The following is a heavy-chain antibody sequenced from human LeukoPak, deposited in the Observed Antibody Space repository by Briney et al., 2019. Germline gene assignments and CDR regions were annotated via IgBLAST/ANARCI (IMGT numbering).Heavy chain of an antibody. Sequence: GGSLRLSCAASGFTFDDYAMHWVRQAPGKGLEWVSLISGDGGSTYYADSVKGRFTISRDNSKNSLYLQMNSLRTEDTALYYCTRVKRYFDWLSDPSAFDIWGQGTMVTLSS. CDR3: TRVKRYFDWLSDPSAFDI. D-gene: IGHD3-9*01. J-gene: IGHJ3*02. V-gene: IGHV3-43*02. CDR2: ISGDGGST. CDR1: GFTFDDYA.